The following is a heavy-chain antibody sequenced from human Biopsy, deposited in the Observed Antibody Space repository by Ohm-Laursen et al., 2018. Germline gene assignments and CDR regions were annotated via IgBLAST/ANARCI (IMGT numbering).Heavy chain of an antibody. CDR2: ISYTGYT. D-gene: IGHD4-23*01. CDR3: ARGSNDFGGLYFPR. J-gene: IGHJ4*02. V-gene: IGHV4-59*11. CDR1: GGSFTGHY. Sequence: GTLSLTWTVSGGSFTGHYWSWIRQPPGKGLEWIGHISYTGYTSYNASLKSRVTISVDTSRNHFPLRLSSLTAADTAVYYCARGSNDFGGLYFPRWGQGTLLTVSS.